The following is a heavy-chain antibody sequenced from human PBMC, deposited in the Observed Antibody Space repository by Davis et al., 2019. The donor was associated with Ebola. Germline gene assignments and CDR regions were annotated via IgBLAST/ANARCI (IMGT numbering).Heavy chain of an antibody. J-gene: IGHJ4*02. CDR1: GGSISSTNW. CDR2: IYHSGST. CDR3: ASLRSYGDYTPRGDY. V-gene: IGHV4-4*02. D-gene: IGHD4-17*01. Sequence: SETLSLTCAVSGGSISSTNWWSWVRQPPGKGLEWIGEIYHSGSTNYNPSLKSRITISVDKSKNQFSLKLSSVTAADTAVYYCASLRSYGDYTPRGDYWGQGTLVTVSS.